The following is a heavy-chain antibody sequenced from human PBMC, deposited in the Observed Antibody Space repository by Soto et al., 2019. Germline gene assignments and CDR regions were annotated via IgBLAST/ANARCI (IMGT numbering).Heavy chain of an antibody. V-gene: IGHV1-69*12. CDR1: GGTFSSYA. CDR2: IIPIFGTA. CDR3: AKHPGIAAAGTLGYYYGMDV. D-gene: IGHD6-13*01. Sequence: QVQLVQSGAEVKKPGSSVKVSCKASGGTFSSYAISWVRQAPGQGLEWMGGIIPIFGTANYAQKFQGRVTITADESTSTAYMELSSLRSEDTAVYYCAKHPGIAAAGTLGYYYGMDVWGQGTTVTVSS. J-gene: IGHJ6*02.